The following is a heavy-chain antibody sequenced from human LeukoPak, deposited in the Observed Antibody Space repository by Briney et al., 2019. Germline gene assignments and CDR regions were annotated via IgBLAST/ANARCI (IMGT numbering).Heavy chain of an antibody. CDR1: GFTFDDYA. CDR2: ISWNSGSI. V-gene: IGHV3-9*03. J-gene: IGHJ4*02. CDR3: AKGSFRGITGTLRGGFDY. D-gene: IGHD1-7*01. Sequence: GRSLRLSCAASGFTFDDYAMHWVRQPPAKGMEWVSGISWNSGSIGYADSVKGRFTITSDNAKNSLYLQINSLRAEDMALYYCAKGSFRGITGTLRGGFDYWGQGTLVTVSS.